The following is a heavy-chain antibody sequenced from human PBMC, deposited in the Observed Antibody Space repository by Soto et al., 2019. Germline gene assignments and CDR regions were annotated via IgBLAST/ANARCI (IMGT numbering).Heavy chain of an antibody. J-gene: IGHJ5*02. CDR1: GGSISSYY. V-gene: IGHV4-59*01. D-gene: IGHD3-3*01. CDR3: ARGPNHYDFWSGNWFDP. CDR2: IYYSGST. Sequence: SETLSLTCTVSGGSISSYYWSWIRQPPGKGLEWIGYIYYSGSTNYNPSLKSRVTISVDTSKNQLSLKLSSVTAADTAVYYCARGPNHYDFWSGNWFDPWGQGTLVTVSS.